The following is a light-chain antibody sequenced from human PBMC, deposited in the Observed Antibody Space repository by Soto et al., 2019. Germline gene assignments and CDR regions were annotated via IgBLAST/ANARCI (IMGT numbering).Light chain of an antibody. CDR1: SSDVGAFNY. V-gene: IGLV2-8*01. J-gene: IGLJ1*01. CDR2: EIN. CDR3: SSYAGINIYV. Sequence: QSALTQPPSASGSPGQSVTISCTGTSSDVGAFNYVSWYQQHPDKAPKLMIFEINKRPSGVPDRFSGSKSGNTASLTVSGLQAEDEADYYCSSYAGINIYVFGGGTKVTVL.